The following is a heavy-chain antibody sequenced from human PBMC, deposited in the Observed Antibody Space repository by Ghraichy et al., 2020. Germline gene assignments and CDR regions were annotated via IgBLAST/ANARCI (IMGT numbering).Heavy chain of an antibody. CDR1: GGSISSGGYY. V-gene: IGHV4-31*03. CDR3: ARVGPESSSWYRDYYFDY. CDR2: IYYSGST. Sequence: SETLSLTCTVSGGSISSGGYYWSWIRQHPGKGLEWIGYIYYSGSTYYNPSLKSRVTISVDTSKNQFSLKLSSVTAADTAVYYCARVGPESSSWYRDYYFDYWGQGTLVTVSS. D-gene: IGHD6-13*01. J-gene: IGHJ4*02.